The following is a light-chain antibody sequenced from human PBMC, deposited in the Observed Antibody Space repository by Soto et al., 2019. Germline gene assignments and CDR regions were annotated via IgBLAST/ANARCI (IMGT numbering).Light chain of an antibody. J-gene: IGKJ1*01. V-gene: IGKV1-39*01. Sequence: DIRLTQSPSSLSASVGDSVTITCRTSVRMSTYLNWYQQKPGKAPKLLIYATSTLQSGAPSRFSGSGFGTDFTLTISSLQPEDFATYYCQQSYDTPRTFGQGTKVEIK. CDR2: ATS. CDR3: QQSYDTPRT. CDR1: VRMSTY.